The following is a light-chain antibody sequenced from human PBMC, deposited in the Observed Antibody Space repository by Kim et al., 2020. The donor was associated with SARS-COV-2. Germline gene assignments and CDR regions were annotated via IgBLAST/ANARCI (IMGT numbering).Light chain of an antibody. CDR2: AAS. CDR3: QSYTSALWT. V-gene: IGKV1-27*01. Sequence: AALGDRVTIACRASQDISTYLAWYQQKPGAVPRLLINAASILQSGVPSRFRAGGSETDFTLTISSLQAEDVATYYCQSYTSALWTFGQGTKVEIK. CDR1: QDISTY. J-gene: IGKJ1*01.